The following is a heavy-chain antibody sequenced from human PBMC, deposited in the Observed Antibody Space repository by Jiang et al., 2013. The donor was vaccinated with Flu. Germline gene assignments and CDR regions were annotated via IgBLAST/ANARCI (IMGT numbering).Heavy chain of an antibody. CDR2: ISAYNGNT. CDR1: GYTFTSYG. Sequence: SVKVSCKASGYTFTSYGISWVRQAPGQGLEWMGWISAYNGNTNYAQKLQGRVTMTTDTSTSTAYMELRSLRSDDTAVYYCARGRFYSGYDLSRNWFDPWGQGTLVTVSS. D-gene: IGHD5-12*01. CDR3: ARGRFYSGYDLSRNWFDP. V-gene: IGHV1-18*04. J-gene: IGHJ5*02.